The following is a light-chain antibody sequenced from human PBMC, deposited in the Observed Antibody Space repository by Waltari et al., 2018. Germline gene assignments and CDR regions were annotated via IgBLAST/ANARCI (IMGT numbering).Light chain of an antibody. CDR2: DVC. CDR3: QQYDALPFT. J-gene: IGKJ3*01. V-gene: IGKV1-33*01. CDR1: QDIGKY. Sequence: DIQMTQSPLSLSASVGDTVTITCQASQDIGKYLNWYQQKPEKAPKLLIYDVCNLEKGVPSRFSGSGSGTDFTFTINSLQPQDIATYFCQQYDALPFTFGPGTKVEIK.